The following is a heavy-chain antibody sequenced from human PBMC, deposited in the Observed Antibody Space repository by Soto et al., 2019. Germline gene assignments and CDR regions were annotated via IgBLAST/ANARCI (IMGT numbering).Heavy chain of an antibody. CDR3: VRVYTSGWYVRPDF. D-gene: IGHD6-19*01. CDR2: ISADNANK. V-gene: IGHV1-18*01. J-gene: IGHJ4*02. CDR1: GYTFSNYG. Sequence: GASVKVSCKTSGYTFSNYGISWVRQAPGQGLEWMGWISADNANKDYAQKFQGRVTMTTDTSTNTAYMDLGSLTSDDTAVYYCVRVYTSGWYVRPDFWGQGTLVTVSS.